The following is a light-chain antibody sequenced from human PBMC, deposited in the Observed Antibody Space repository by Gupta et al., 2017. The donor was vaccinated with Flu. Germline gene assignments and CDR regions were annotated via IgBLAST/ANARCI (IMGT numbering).Light chain of an antibody. V-gene: IGLV1-44*01. CDR1: RSNIGSNA. Sequence: QSVLTQPPSASGTPGPRVTISCSGGRSNIGSNAVNWYQQVPGAAPKLLIYSIDQRPSGVPDRFSGSKYGTSASLAISGLQSEDEAHYYCAAWDNSLIGRVFGGGTKLTVL. J-gene: IGLJ3*02. CDR2: SID. CDR3: AAWDNSLIGRV.